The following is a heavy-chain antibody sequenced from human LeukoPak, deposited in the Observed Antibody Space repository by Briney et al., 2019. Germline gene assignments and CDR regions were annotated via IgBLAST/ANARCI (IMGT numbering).Heavy chain of an antibody. CDR3: ARDLTTVTKGFDI. CDR2: INHSGST. J-gene: IGHJ3*02. D-gene: IGHD4-11*01. V-gene: IGHV4-34*01. CDR1: GGSFSGYY. Sequence: SETLSLTCAVYGGSFSGYYWSWIRQPPGKGLEWIGEINHSGSTNYNPSLKSRVTISVDTSKNQFSLRLRSVTAADTAVYYCARDLTTVTKGFDIWGQGTVVTVSS.